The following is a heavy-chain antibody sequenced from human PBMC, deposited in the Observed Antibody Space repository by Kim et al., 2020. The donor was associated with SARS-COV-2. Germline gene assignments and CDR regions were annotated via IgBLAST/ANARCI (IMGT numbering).Heavy chain of an antibody. CDR1: GYTFTSYG. CDR3: ARDWGGYYDSSGYLGNFDY. J-gene: IGHJ4*02. CDR2: ISVYNGNT. V-gene: IGHV1-18*04. D-gene: IGHD3-22*01. Sequence: ASVKVSCKASGYTFTSYGISWVRQAPGQGLEWMGWISVYNGNTNYAQKLQGRVTMTTDTSTSTAYMELRSLRSDDTAVYYCARDWGGYYDSSGYLGNFDYWGQGTLVTVSS.